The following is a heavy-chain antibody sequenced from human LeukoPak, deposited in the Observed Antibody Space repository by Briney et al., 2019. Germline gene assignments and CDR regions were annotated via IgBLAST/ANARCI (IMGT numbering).Heavy chain of an antibody. CDR1: GDSINNYY. Sequence: PSETLSLTCTVSGDSINNYYWNWIRQPPGRGLDWIGYIYYSGSTNYNPSLKSRVTISVDTSKNQFSLKLTSVTAADTAVYYCARGESAGSGWFDPWGQGTLVTVSS. V-gene: IGHV4-59*01. CDR3: ARGESAGSGWFDP. J-gene: IGHJ5*02. CDR2: IYYSGST. D-gene: IGHD1-1*01.